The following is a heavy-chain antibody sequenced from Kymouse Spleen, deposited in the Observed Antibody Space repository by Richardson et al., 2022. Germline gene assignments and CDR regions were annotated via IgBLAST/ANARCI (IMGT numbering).Heavy chain of an antibody. CDR2: ISWNSGSI. D-gene: IGHD6-19*01. CDR1: GFTFDDYA. J-gene: IGHJ4*02. CDR3: AKDSSGWDY. V-gene: IGHV3-9*01. Sequence: EVQLVESGGGLVQPGRSLRLSCAASGFTFDDYAMHWVRQAPGKGLEWVSGISWNSGSIGYADSVKGRFTISRDNAKNSLYLQMNSLRAEDTALYYCAKDSSGWDYWGQGTLVTVSS.